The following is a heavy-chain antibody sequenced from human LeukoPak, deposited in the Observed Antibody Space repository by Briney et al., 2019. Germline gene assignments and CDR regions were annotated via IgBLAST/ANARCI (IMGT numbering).Heavy chain of an antibody. D-gene: IGHD6-19*01. Sequence: GTSVKVSCKVSGYTLSSYDINWVRQATGQGLEWMGWMNPNSGNTGYAQRFQGRVTMTRNTSINTAYMELSSLRSEDTAVYYCARGILSSGWELNWFGPWGQGTLVTVSS. CDR1: GYTLSSYD. J-gene: IGHJ5*02. V-gene: IGHV1-8*01. CDR3: ARGILSSGWELNWFGP. CDR2: MNPNSGNT.